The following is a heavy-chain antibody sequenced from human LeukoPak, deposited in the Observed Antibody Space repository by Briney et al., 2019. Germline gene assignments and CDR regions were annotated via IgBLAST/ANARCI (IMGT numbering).Heavy chain of an antibody. D-gene: IGHD3-10*01. V-gene: IGHV3-15*01. CDR2: IKSKTDGGTT. CDR3: TTGPSYFGSGTYFSDC. CDR1: GFTFSNAW. Sequence: GGSLRLSCAASGFTFSNAWMSWVRQTPGKGLEWVGRIKSKTDGGTTDYAAPVKGRFLISRDDSKNTLFLQMNSLKTEDTAVYYCTTGPSYFGSGTYFSDCWGQGTLVTVSS. J-gene: IGHJ4*02.